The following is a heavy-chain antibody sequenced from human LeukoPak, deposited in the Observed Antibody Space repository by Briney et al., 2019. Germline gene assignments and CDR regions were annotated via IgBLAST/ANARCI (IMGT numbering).Heavy chain of an antibody. V-gene: IGHV3-33*01. D-gene: IGHD3-10*01. CDR3: AREGIWFGELLPFDL. Sequence: GGSLRLSCAASGFTFSSYGMHWVRQAPGKGLEWVAVIWYDGSNKYYADSVKGRFTISRDNSKNTLHLQMNSLRAEDTAVYYCAREGIWFGELLPFDLWGQGTLVIVSS. J-gene: IGHJ4*02. CDR1: GFTFSSYG. CDR2: IWYDGSNK.